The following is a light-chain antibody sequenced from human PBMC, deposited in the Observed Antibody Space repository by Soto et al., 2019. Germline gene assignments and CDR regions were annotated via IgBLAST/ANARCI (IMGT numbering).Light chain of an antibody. Sequence: QSVLTQPPSVSGAPGQRVTISCTGSSSNIGAGYDVHWYQQLPGTAPKLLIYGNSNRPSGVPDRFSVSKSGTAASLAITGLQAEAEADYYFQSYDSSLSGWVFGGGTKLTVL. V-gene: IGLV1-40*01. CDR2: GNS. J-gene: IGLJ3*02. CDR3: QSYDSSLSGWV. CDR1: SSNIGAGYD.